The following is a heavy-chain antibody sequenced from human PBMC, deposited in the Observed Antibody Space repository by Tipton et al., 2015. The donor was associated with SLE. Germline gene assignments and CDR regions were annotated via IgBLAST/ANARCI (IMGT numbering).Heavy chain of an antibody. D-gene: IGHD3-10*01. CDR2: INHSGST. V-gene: IGHV4-34*01. J-gene: IGHJ4*02. Sequence: TLSLTCAVYGGSFSGYYRSWIRQPPGKGLEWIGEINHSGSTNYNPSLKSRVTISVDTSKNQFSLKLSSVTAADTAVYYCARELRAGYFDYWGQGTLVTVSS. CDR1: GGSFSGYY. CDR3: ARELRAGYFDY.